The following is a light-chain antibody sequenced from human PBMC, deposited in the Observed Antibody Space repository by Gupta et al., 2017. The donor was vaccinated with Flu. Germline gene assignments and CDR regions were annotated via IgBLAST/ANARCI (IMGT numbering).Light chain of an antibody. CDR3: QQDDKLRYR. Sequence: DIQMTQSPSSLSASVGDRVTITCQASQDISNYLNWYQQKPGKAPKLLIYDASKVETGVPSRFSASTSVTDSTCSMRSRHLEDGATNDCQQDDKLRYRCGQGTKLEIK. J-gene: IGKJ2*03. CDR1: QDISNY. CDR2: DAS. V-gene: IGKV1-33*01.